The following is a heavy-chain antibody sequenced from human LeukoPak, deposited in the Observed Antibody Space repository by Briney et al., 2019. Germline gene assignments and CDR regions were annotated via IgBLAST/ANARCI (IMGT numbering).Heavy chain of an antibody. CDR2: IYYSGST. CDR3: ARTTKGGYSYGYFYYYYMDV. J-gene: IGHJ6*03. CDR1: GGSISSYY. D-gene: IGHD5-18*01. V-gene: IGHV4-59*01. Sequence: PSETLSLSCTVSGGSISSYYWSWIRQPPGKGLEWIGYIYYSGSTNYNPSLKSRVTISVDTSNNQFSLKLSSVTAADTAVYYCARTTKGGYSYGYFYYYYMDVWGKGTTVTISS.